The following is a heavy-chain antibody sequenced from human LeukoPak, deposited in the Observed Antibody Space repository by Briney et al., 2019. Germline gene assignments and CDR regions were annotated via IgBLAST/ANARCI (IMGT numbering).Heavy chain of an antibody. CDR2: INPSGGST. CDR3: ARESPGGLGFDP. J-gene: IGHJ5*02. V-gene: IGHV1-46*01. D-gene: IGHD3-16*01. CDR1: GYTFTSYH. Sequence: ASVKVSCKASGYTFTSYHMHWVRQAPGQGLEWMGIINPSGGSTSHAQKFQARVTMTRDTSTSTVYMELSSLRSEDTAVYYCARESPGGLGFDPWAREPWSPSPQ.